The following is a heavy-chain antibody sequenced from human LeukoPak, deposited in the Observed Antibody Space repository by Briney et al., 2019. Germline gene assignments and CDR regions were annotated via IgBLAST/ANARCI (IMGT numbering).Heavy chain of an antibody. CDR2: IYISGST. CDR3: ARTSSSWSPYDY. D-gene: IGHD6-13*01. Sequence: PSETLSLTCTVSGGSTSSYYWSWIRQPAGKGLEWIGRIYISGSTNQNPSLKSRVTMSVDTSRNQVSLTMTSVTAADTAVYYCARTSSSWSPYDYWGQGTLVTVSS. J-gene: IGHJ4*02. V-gene: IGHV4-4*07. CDR1: GGSTSSYY.